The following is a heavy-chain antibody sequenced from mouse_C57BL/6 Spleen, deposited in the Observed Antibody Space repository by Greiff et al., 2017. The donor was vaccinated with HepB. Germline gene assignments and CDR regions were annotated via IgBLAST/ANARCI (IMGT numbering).Heavy chain of an antibody. D-gene: IGHD1-1*01. CDR2: INPNYGTT. V-gene: IGHV1-39*01. J-gene: IGHJ1*03. CDR3: AREGYGSSYWYFDV. CDR1: GYSFTDYN. Sequence: VQLQQSGPELVKPGASVKISCKASGYSFTDYNMNWVKQSNGKSLEWIGVINPNYGTTSYNQKFKGKATLTVDQSSSTAYMQLNSLTSEDSAVYYWAREGYGSSYWYFDVWGTGTTVTVSS.